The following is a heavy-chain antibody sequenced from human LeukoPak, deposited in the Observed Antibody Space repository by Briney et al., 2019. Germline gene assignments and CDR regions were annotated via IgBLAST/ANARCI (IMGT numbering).Heavy chain of an antibody. Sequence: ASVKVSCKASGYTFTSYYMHWVRQAPGQGLEWMGIINPSAGTTTYAQKFQGRVTMTSDMSTSTVYMELSSLRSEDTAVYYCARGPYYNTLTGYRGRISGFDYWGQGTLVTVSS. CDR2: INPSAGTT. CDR1: GYTFTSYY. V-gene: IGHV1-46*01. J-gene: IGHJ4*02. D-gene: IGHD3-9*01. CDR3: ARGPYYNTLTGYRGRISGFDY.